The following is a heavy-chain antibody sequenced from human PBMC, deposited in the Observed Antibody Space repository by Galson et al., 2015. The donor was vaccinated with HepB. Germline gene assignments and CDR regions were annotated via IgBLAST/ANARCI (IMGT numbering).Heavy chain of an antibody. CDR3: AREEAAAAFDY. D-gene: IGHD6-13*01. V-gene: IGHV3-30-3*01. J-gene: IGHJ4*02. CDR1: GFTFSSYA. Sequence: SLRLSCAASGFTFSSYAMHWVRQAPGKGLEWVAVISYDGSNKYYADSVKGRFTISRDNSKNTLYLQMNSLRAEDTAVYYCAREEAAAAFDYWGQGTLVTVSS. CDR2: ISYDGSNK.